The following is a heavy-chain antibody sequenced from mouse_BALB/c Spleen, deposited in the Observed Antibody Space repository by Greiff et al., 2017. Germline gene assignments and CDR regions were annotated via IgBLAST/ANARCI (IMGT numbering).Heavy chain of an antibody. CDR1: GFTFNTYA. J-gene: IGHJ4*01. Sequence: EVQVVESGGGLVQPKGSLKLSCAASGFTFNTYAMNWVRQAPGKGLEWVARIRSKSNNYATYYADSVKDRFTISRDDSQSMLYLQMNNLKTEDTAMYYCVRHGYGNYYYAMDYWGQGTSGTVSS. V-gene: IGHV10-1*02. CDR3: VRHGYGNYYYAMDY. CDR2: IRSKSNNYAT. D-gene: IGHD2-1*01.